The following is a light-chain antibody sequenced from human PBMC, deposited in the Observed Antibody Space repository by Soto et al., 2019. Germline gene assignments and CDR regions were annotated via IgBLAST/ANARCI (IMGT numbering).Light chain of an antibody. CDR3: SSYRSTRALV. CDR1: SSDVGGYNY. Sequence: QSVLTQPASVSGSPGQSITISCTGTSSDVGGYNYVSWYQHHPGKAPKLIIFEVSNRPSGVSDRFSGSKSANTAFLTISGLQAEDEADYYCSSYRSTRALVFGTGTKLTVL. V-gene: IGLV2-14*01. CDR2: EVS. J-gene: IGLJ1*01.